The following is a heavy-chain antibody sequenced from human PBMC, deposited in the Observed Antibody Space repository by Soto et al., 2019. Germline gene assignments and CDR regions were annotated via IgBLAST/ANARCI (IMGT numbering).Heavy chain of an antibody. Sequence: ASVKVSCKASGYTFTSYYMHWVRQAPGQGLEWMGIIRPSGGSTTYAQKFQGRVTMTTDTSTSTVYMELSSLRSEDTAVYYCIVGGYCISTSCYRPYCYYGMDVWGQGTTVTVSS. CDR3: IVGGYCISTSCYRPYCYYGMDV. J-gene: IGHJ6*02. D-gene: IGHD2-2*01. V-gene: IGHV1-46*01. CDR2: IRPSGGST. CDR1: GYTFTSYY.